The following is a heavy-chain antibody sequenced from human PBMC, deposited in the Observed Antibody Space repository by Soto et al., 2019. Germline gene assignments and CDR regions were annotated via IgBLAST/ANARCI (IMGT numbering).Heavy chain of an antibody. J-gene: IGHJ6*02. CDR1: GGTFSSYA. Sequence: SVKVSCKASGGTFSSYAISWVRQAPGQGLEWMGGIIPIFGTANYAQKFQGRVTITADNSNNTLYLQMNSLRAEDTAVYFCVHPPRNGVFGVDVWGPGTAVTVSS. D-gene: IGHD3-10*01. V-gene: IGHV1-69*06. CDR3: VHPPRNGVFGVDV. CDR2: IIPIFGTA.